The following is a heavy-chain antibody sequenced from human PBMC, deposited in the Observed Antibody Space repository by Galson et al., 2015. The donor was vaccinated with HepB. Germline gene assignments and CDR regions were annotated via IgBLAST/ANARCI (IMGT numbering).Heavy chain of an antibody. CDR2: IYSGGST. V-gene: IGHV3-53*01. Sequence: SLRLSCAASGFTVSSNYMNWVRQAPGKGLEWVSVIYSGGSTYYADSVKGRFTISRDNSKNTLYLQMNSLRAEDTAVYYCARDIGWELRLAYWGQGTLVTVSS. D-gene: IGHD1-26*01. CDR3: ARDIGWELRLAY. J-gene: IGHJ4*02. CDR1: GFTVSSNY.